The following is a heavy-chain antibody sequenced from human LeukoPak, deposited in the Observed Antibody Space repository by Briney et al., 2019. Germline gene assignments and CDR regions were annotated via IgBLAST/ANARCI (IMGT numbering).Heavy chain of an antibody. D-gene: IGHD4-17*01. V-gene: IGHV3-15*01. J-gene: IGHJ4*02. CDR2: IKSKTDGGTT. CDR1: GFTFSNAW. Sequence: GGSLRLSCAASGFTFSNAWMSWVRQAPGKGLEWVGCIKSKTDGGTTDYAAPVKGRFTISRDDSKNTLYLQMNSLKTEDTAVYYCTTGGDYHFDYWGQGTLVTVSS. CDR3: TTGGDYHFDY.